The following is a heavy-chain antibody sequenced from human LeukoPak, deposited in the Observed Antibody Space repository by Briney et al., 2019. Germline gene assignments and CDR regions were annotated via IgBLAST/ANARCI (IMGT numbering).Heavy chain of an antibody. CDR2: IYRGGNT. V-gene: IGHV3-66*01. Sequence: GGSLRLSCAASGLTLSSNYMNWIRQVPGKGLEWVSVIYRGGNTYYADSVKGRFTISSDDSKNTLYLQMGSLRAEDTAVYYCVRRDYYGSGIYGLDVWGQGTTVTVSS. D-gene: IGHD3-10*01. J-gene: IGHJ6*02. CDR3: VRRDYYGSGIYGLDV. CDR1: GLTLSSNY.